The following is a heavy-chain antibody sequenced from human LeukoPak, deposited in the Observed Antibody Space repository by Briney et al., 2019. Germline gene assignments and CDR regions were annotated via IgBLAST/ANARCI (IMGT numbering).Heavy chain of an antibody. CDR3: AKHRGGYSFRAFDI. Sequence: GGSLRPSCAASGFTFSSYAMSWVRQAPGKGLEWVSSISGSGGDTYYADSLKGRFTISRDTSKHTLYLQMNSLTAEDTAVYYCAKHRGGYSFRAFDIWGQGTMVTVSS. CDR2: ISGSGGDT. D-gene: IGHD2-21*01. CDR1: GFTFSSYA. V-gene: IGHV3-23*01. J-gene: IGHJ3*02.